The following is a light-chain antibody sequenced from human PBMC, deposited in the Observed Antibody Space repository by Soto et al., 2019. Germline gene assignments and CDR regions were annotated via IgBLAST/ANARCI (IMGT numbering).Light chain of an antibody. Sequence: EIVMTESPATLSVSPGERATLSCRASQSISSNLAWYQQRPGQAPRLLIYAASTGATGFPDRFSGSGSGTDLTLTSSSLQSEDFAIYYCQQYLNSPRTFGQGTKVEIK. CDR3: QQYLNSPRT. V-gene: IGKV3-15*01. CDR1: QSISSN. J-gene: IGKJ1*01. CDR2: AAS.